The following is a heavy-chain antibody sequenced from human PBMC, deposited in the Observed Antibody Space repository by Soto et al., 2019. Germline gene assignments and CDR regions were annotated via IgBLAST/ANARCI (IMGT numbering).Heavy chain of an antibody. V-gene: IGHV4-31*03. D-gene: IGHD2-2*01. J-gene: IGHJ5*02. Sequence: QVQLQESGPGLVKPSQTLSLTCTVSGGSISSGGYYWSWIRQHPGKGLEWIGYIYYSGSTYYNPSLNRRVTVSVDTSKNQFTRKLSSVSAADTAVYYCARGGRRYWSSTSCYSGNWFDPWGQGTLVTVSS. CDR3: ARGGRRYWSSTSCYSGNWFDP. CDR1: GGSISSGGYY. CDR2: IYYSGST.